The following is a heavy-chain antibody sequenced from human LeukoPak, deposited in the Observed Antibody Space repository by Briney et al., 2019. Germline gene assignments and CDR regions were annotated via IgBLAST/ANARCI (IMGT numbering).Heavy chain of an antibody. CDR1: GFTFSSYS. Sequence: GGSLRLSCAASGFTFSSYSMNWVRQAPGKGLEWVSSISSSSSYIYYADSVKGRFTISRDNAKNSLYLQMNSLRAEDTAVYYCARDSISVGATSDYWGQGTLVTVSS. CDR3: ARDSISVGATSDY. J-gene: IGHJ4*02. CDR2: ISSSSSYI. D-gene: IGHD1-26*01. V-gene: IGHV3-21*01.